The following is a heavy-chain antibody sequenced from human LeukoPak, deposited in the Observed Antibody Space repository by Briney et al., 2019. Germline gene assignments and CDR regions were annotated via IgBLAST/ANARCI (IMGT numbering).Heavy chain of an antibody. V-gene: IGHV1-2*06. J-gene: IGHJ4*02. Sequence: AASVKVSCKASGYTFTSYYMHWVRQAPGQGLEWMGRINPNTGGTKYAQKFQGRVTITTDTSINTTYMELSSLRSDDTAVYYCARPHIWRTDNRPFDYWGQGTLVTVSS. CDR3: ARPHIWRTDNRPFDY. CDR1: GYTFTSYY. D-gene: IGHD3-22*01. CDR2: INPNTGGT.